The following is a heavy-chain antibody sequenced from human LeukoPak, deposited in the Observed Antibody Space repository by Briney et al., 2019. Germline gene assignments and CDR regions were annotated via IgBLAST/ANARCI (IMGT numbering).Heavy chain of an antibody. CDR2: ISGSGGST. D-gene: IGHD3/OR15-3a*01. Sequence: GSLRLSCAASGFTFSTNAMSWVRQAPGKGLEWVSVISGSGGSTYYADSVKGRFTISRDNSKDTLFLQMNSLRTEDTAVYYCAKRSNFWTGYLDYWGQGTLVTVSS. V-gene: IGHV3-23*01. J-gene: IGHJ4*02. CDR1: GFTFSTNA. CDR3: AKRSNFWTGYLDY.